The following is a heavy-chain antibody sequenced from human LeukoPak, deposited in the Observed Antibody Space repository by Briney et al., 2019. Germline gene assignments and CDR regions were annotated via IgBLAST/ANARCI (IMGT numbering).Heavy chain of an antibody. V-gene: IGHV3-23*01. CDR3: AKDIVVVPAAYFDC. J-gene: IGHJ4*02. CDR2: ISGSGGST. Sequence: AGGSMRLSCAASGFTFSSYAMSWVRQAPGKGLEWVSAISGSGGSTYYADSVKGRFTLPRDNSKNTLYLQMNSQRAEDTAVYYCAKDIVVVPAAYFDCWGQGTLVTVSS. D-gene: IGHD2-2*01. CDR1: GFTFSSYA.